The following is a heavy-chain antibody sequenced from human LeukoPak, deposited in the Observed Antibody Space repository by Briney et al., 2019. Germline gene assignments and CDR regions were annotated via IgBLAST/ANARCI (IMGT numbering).Heavy chain of an antibody. V-gene: IGHV3-21*06. CDR3: ARVAFGLYVMDV. CDR2: ISSDSSFI. D-gene: IGHD3/OR15-3a*01. Sequence: GGSLRLSCAASGFTFSTYSMNWVRQAPGKGLEWVSSISSDSSFIFYADSLKGRFTISRDNAKNSLYLQMISLRAEDTAVYYCARVAFGLYVMDVWGQGTTVAVSS. J-gene: IGHJ6*02. CDR1: GFTFSTYS.